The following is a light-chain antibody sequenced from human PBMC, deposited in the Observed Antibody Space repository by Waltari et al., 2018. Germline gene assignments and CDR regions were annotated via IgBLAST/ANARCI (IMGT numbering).Light chain of an antibody. V-gene: IGLV2-14*01. Sequence: QSALTQPASVSGSPGQSISISCTGTSSDVGVYNYVSWYQQCPGKAPKLMLYGVTNRPSGVSTRFSGSKSGNTASLTISGLQAEDEADYYCSSYTSSSTWVFGGGTKLTVL. CDR3: SSYTSSSTWV. J-gene: IGLJ3*02. CDR2: GVT. CDR1: SSDVGVYNY.